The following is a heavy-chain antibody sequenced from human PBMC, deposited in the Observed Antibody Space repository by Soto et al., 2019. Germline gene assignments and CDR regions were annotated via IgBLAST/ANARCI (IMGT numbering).Heavy chain of an antibody. CDR2: MNPNSGNT. CDR1: GYTFTSYD. V-gene: IGHV1-8*01. Sequence: QVQLVQSGAEVKKPGASVKVSCKASGYTFTSYDINWVRQATGQGLEWMGWMNPNSGNTGYAQKFQGRVTMTRNTSISTASMELSSLRSEDTAVYYCARGSDCSSTSCYGDYYYYMDVWCKGTTVTVSS. CDR3: ARGSDCSSTSCYGDYYYYMDV. D-gene: IGHD2-2*01. J-gene: IGHJ6*03.